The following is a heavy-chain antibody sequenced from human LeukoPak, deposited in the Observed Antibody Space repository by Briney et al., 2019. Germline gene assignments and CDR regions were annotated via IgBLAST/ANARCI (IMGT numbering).Heavy chain of an antibody. Sequence: SETLSLTCAVYGGSFSGYYWSWIRQPPGKGLEWIGEINHSGSTNYNPSLKSRVTISVDTSKNQFSLKLSSVTAADTAVYYCASSSGWYRGRFDYWGQGTLVTVSS. CDR2: INHSGST. D-gene: IGHD6-19*01. CDR1: GGSFSGYY. V-gene: IGHV4-34*01. CDR3: ASSSGWYRGRFDY. J-gene: IGHJ4*02.